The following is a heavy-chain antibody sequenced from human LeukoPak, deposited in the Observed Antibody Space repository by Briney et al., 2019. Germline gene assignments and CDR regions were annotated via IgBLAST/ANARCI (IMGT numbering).Heavy chain of an antibody. D-gene: IGHD6-19*01. V-gene: IGHV1-18*01. CDR3: ARDPSNTSGSYVYFDY. Sequence: ASVKVSCKASGYTFNRYGISWVRQAPGQGLEWMGWISCYNGDTKYAQKFQGRVTMTTDTSTSTAHMELRSLRSDDTAVYYCARDPSNTSGSYVYFDYWGQGAPVTVSS. CDR1: GYTFNRYG. CDR2: ISCYNGDT. J-gene: IGHJ4*02.